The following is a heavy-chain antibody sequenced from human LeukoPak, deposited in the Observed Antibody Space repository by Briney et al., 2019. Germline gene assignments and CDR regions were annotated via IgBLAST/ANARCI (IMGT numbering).Heavy chain of an antibody. J-gene: IGHJ4*02. CDR1: GFTFSSYS. V-gene: IGHV3-21*04. CDR3: AKAGGRREQGDNYFDY. CDR2: ISSSSSYI. D-gene: IGHD1-26*01. Sequence: GGSLRLSCAASGFTFSSYSMNWVRQAPGKGLEWVSSISSSSSYIYYADSVKGRFTISRDNAKNSLYLQMNSLRAEDTAVYYCAKAGGRREQGDNYFDYWGQGTLVTVSS.